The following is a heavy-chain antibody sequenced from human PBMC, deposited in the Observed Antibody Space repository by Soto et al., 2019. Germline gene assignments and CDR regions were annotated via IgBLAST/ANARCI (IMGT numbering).Heavy chain of an antibody. Sequence: QVQLVQSGAEVKKPGSSVKVSCKSSGGTFSTYAISWVRQAPGQGLEWMGGIIPIFSTANYAQKFQGRVTITADESTTQAYMELISLRSEDTAVYYCARDEMVVATGSRTWHYYYGMDVWGQGTTVTVSS. CDR2: IIPIFSTA. J-gene: IGHJ6*02. V-gene: IGHV1-69*12. CDR1: GGTFSTYA. D-gene: IGHD2-15*01. CDR3: ARDEMVVATGSRTWHYYYGMDV.